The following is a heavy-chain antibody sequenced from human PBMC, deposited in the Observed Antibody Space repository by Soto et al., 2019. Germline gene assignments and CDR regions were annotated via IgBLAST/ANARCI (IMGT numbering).Heavy chain of an antibody. CDR3: AKEPIVAGAYYFDY. D-gene: IGHD5-12*01. Sequence: GGSLRLSCVASGFTFSNYAMSWVRQAPGKGLEWVSTITDNGATTYYADSVKGRFAISRDNSKNMLYLQMNTLRAEDTAVYYCAKEPIVAGAYYFDYWGQGTLVTVSS. V-gene: IGHV3-23*01. J-gene: IGHJ4*02. CDR2: ITDNGATT. CDR1: GFTFSNYA.